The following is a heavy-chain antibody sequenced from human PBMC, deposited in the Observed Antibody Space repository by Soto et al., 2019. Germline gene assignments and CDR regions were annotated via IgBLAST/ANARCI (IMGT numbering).Heavy chain of an antibody. V-gene: IGHV3-23*01. CDR1: GFTFSSYA. D-gene: IGHD2-2*01. Sequence: EVQLLESGGGLVQPGGSLRLSCAASGFTFSSYAMSWVRQAPGKGLEWVSAISGSGGSTYYADSVKGRFTISRDNSKNTLYLQMNSLRAEDTAVYYCFEYQLPGTNWFDPWGQGTLVTVSS. CDR3: FEYQLPGTNWFDP. J-gene: IGHJ5*02. CDR2: ISGSGGST.